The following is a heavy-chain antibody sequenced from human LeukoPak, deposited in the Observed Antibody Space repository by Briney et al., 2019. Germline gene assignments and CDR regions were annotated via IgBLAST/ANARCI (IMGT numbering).Heavy chain of an antibody. CDR3: ARAGIIDFDY. CDR2: ISSSSSYI. Sequence: GALRLSCAASGFTFSSYSMNWVRQAPGKGLEWVSSISSSSSYIYYADSVKGRFTISRDNAKNSLYLQMNSLRAEDTAVYYCARAGIIDFDYWGQGTLVTVSS. V-gene: IGHV3-21*01. J-gene: IGHJ4*02. CDR1: GFTFSSYS.